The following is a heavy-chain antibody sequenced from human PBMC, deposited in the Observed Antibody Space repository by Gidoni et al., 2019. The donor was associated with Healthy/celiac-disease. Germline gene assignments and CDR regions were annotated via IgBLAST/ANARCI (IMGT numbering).Heavy chain of an antibody. CDR3: ASKAGATRVDAFDI. Sequence: QVQLVQSGAEVKKPGSSVKVSCTSSGGTFSSYAISWVRQAPGQGLEWMGGISPIFGTANYAQKFQGRVTITADESTSTAYMELSSLRSEDTAVYYCASKAGATRVDAFDIWGQGTMVTVSS. CDR2: ISPIFGTA. V-gene: IGHV1-69*01. J-gene: IGHJ3*02. CDR1: GGTFSSYA. D-gene: IGHD1-26*01.